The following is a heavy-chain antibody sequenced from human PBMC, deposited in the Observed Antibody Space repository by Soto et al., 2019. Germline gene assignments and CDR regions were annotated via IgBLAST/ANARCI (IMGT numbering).Heavy chain of an antibody. CDR2: INAGNGNT. J-gene: IGHJ3*02. D-gene: IGHD3-22*01. Sequence: ASVKVSCKASGYTFTSYAMHWVRQAPGQRLEWMGWINAGNGNTKYSQKFQGRVTITRDTSASTAYMELSSLRSEDTAVYYCARSATYYYDSSGYYHIWGQGTMVTVSS. CDR1: GYTFTSYA. CDR3: ARSATYYYDSSGYYHI. V-gene: IGHV1-3*01.